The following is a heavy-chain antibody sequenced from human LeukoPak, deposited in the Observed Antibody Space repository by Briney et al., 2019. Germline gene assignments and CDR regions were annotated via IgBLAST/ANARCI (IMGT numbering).Heavy chain of an antibody. CDR1: GFTFSSYG. Sequence: GGSLRLSCAASGFTFSSYGMHWVRQAPGKGLEWVAVISYDGTNKYYADSVKGRFTISRDNSKNALYLQMNSLRAEDTAVYYCAKDQCVVGYCSSTGCYYYYYGMDVWGQGTTVTVSS. J-gene: IGHJ6*02. CDR2: ISYDGTNK. D-gene: IGHD2-2*01. V-gene: IGHV3-30*18. CDR3: AKDQCVVGYCSSTGCYYYYYGMDV.